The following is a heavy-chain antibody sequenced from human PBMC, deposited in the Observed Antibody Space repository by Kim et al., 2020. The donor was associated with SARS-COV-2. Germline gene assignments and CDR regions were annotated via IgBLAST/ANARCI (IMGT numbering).Heavy chain of an antibody. CDR3: ARARDYYGSGSFNWFDP. CDR2: IIPIFGTA. Sequence: SVKVSCKASGGTFSSYDISWVRQAPGQGLEWMGGIIPIFGTANYAQKFQGRVTITEDESTSTAYMELSSLRSEDTAVYYCARARDYYGSGSFNWFDPWGQGTLVTVSS. CDR1: GGTFSSYD. V-gene: IGHV1-69*13. J-gene: IGHJ5*02. D-gene: IGHD3-10*01.